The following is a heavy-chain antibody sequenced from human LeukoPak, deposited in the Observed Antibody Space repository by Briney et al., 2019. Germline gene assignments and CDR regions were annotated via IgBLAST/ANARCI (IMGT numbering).Heavy chain of an antibody. V-gene: IGHV5-51*01. CDR3: ARSQDSSSDAFDV. D-gene: IGHD6-13*01. CDR2: IYPDDSET. CDR1: GYTFTNYW. J-gene: IGHJ3*01. Sequence: PGESLKISCKGSGYTFTNYWIGWGRQMPGKGLEWMGIIYPDDSETAFSPSFQGQVTISADKSINTAFLQWSSLKASDTAMYYCARSQDSSSDAFDVWGQGTMVTVSS.